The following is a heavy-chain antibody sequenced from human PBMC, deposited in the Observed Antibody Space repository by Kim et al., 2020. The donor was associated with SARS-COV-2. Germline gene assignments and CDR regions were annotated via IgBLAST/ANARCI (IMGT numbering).Heavy chain of an antibody. D-gene: IGHD3-10*01. J-gene: IGHJ4*02. V-gene: IGHV3-23*01. CDR3: GVRGEYYFDY. CDR2: T. Sequence: TYYADSVKGRFTISRDNSKNTLYLQMNSLRAEDTAVYYCGVRGEYYFDYWGQGTLVTVSS.